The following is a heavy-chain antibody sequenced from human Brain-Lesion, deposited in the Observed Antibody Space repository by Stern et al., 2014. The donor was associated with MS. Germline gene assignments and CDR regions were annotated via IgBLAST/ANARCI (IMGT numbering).Heavy chain of an antibody. CDR3: AGEEDIRYCSGGSCTGNWFDP. D-gene: IGHD2-15*01. J-gene: IGHJ5*02. CDR2: IYYSGNP. V-gene: IGHV4-39*02. Sequence: QLQLQESGPGLVKPSETLSLTCTVAGGSVSSTSYAWAWIRQPPGKGLEWIGTIYYSGNPYYTPSLKSRLTISLDPPKNHFPLQLRSVTAADTAVYYCAGEEDIRYCSGGSCTGNWFDPWGQGTLVTVSS. CDR1: GGSVSSTSYA.